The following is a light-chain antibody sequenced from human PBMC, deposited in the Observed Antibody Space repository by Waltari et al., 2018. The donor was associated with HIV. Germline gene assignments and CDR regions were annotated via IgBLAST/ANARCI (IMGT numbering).Light chain of an antibody. CDR3: AAWDDGLNGL. V-gene: IGLV1-44*01. Sequence: QSVLTQPPSASGTPGQRVIISCSGSNSNIGSNSVTWYQQFPGTAPKLLIYNNDQRPSGVPDRFSGSKSGTSASLAISGLQSDDEADYYCAAWDDGLNGLFGGGTKLTV. J-gene: IGLJ2*01. CDR2: NND. CDR1: NSNIGSNS.